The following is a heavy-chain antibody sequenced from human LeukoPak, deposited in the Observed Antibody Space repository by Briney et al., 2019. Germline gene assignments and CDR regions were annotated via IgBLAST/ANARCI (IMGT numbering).Heavy chain of an antibody. Sequence: ASVKVSCKASGYTFTGYYMHWVRQAPGQGLEWMGWINPNSGGTNYAQKLQGRVTMTTDTSTSTAYMELRSLRSDDTAVYYCAKGNLVVVPAAIGAFDIWGQGTMVTVSS. CDR2: INPNSGGT. D-gene: IGHD2-2*02. CDR3: AKGNLVVVPAAIGAFDI. CDR1: GYTFTGYY. J-gene: IGHJ3*02. V-gene: IGHV1-2*02.